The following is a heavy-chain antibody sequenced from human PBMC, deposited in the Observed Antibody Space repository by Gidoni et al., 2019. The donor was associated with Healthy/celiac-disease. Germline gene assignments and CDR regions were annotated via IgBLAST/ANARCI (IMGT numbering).Heavy chain of an antibody. CDR1: GFTFSSYD. J-gene: IGHJ4*02. CDR3: ARVGSGSYLDY. Sequence: EVQLVESGGGLVQPGGSLRLSCAASGFTFSSYDMPWVRQATGKGLEWVSAIGTAGDTYYPGSVNGRFIISRENAKNSLYLQMNGLRAGDTAVYYCARVGSGSYLDYWGQGTLVTVSS. CDR2: IGTAGDT. V-gene: IGHV3-13*04. D-gene: IGHD1-26*01.